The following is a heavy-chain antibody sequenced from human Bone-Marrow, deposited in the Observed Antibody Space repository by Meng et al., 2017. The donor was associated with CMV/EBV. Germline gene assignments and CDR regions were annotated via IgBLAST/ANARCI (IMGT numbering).Heavy chain of an antibody. CDR1: GYTFISYY. Sequence: ASVKVSCKASGYTFISYYMYWVRQAPGQGLEWMGIINPTSGSTTYAQKFQGRIPMTRDTSTSTAYMELSSLRSDDTAVYYCARAHPTRKYDDTSAGGDVWGQGTTVTVSS. V-gene: IGHV1-46*01. J-gene: IGHJ6*02. CDR2: INPTSGST. CDR3: ARAHPTRKYDDTSAGGDV. D-gene: IGHD3-22*01.